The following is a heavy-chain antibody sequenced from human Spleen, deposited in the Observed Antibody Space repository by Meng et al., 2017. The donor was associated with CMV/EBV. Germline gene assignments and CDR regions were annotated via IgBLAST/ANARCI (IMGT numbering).Heavy chain of an antibody. J-gene: IGHJ4*02. Sequence: QVQLVQSGAEWQKPGSSVKVSCKASGGTFSSYAISWVRQAPGQGLEWMGWINPNSGGTNYAQKFQGRVTMTRDTSISTAYMELSRLRSDDTAVYYCARVLQGDSGTIDYWGQGTLVTVSS. CDR1: GGTFSSYA. CDR3: ARVLQGDSGTIDY. CDR2: INPNSGGT. V-gene: IGHV1-2*02. D-gene: IGHD2-2*01.